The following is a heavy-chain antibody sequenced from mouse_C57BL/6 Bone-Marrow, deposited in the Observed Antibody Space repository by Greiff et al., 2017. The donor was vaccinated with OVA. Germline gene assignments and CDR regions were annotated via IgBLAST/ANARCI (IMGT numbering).Heavy chain of an antibody. CDR1: GFTFSSYG. V-gene: IGHV5-6*01. Sequence: VQLQQSGGDLVKPGGSLKLSCAASGFTFSSYGMSWVRQTPDKRLEWVATISSGGSYTYYPDSVKGRFTISRDNAKNTLYLQMSSLKSEDTAMYYCARLRTGGFWFAYWGQGTLVTVSA. J-gene: IGHJ3*01. CDR2: ISSGGSYT. CDR3: ARLRTGGFWFAY. D-gene: IGHD4-1*01.